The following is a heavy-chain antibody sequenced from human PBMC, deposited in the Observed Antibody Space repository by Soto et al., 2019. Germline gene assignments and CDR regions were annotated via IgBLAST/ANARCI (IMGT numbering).Heavy chain of an antibody. CDR2: IYYTGST. J-gene: IGHJ4*02. CDR3: ARSHSSTWAFDY. V-gene: IGHV4-31*03. Sequence: QVQLQESGPGLVKPSQTLSLTCTVSGGSISSGGYYWSWIRQHPGKGLEWIGYIYYTGSTYYNPSLNSRVPISVDTSKNQFSLRLTSVTAADTAVYYCARSHSSTWAFDYWGQGTLVTVSS. CDR1: GGSISSGGYY. D-gene: IGHD6-19*01.